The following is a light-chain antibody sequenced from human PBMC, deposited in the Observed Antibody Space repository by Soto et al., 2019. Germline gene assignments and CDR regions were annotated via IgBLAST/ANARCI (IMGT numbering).Light chain of an antibody. CDR1: QSVLYGSNNQNY. J-gene: IGKJ1*01. V-gene: IGKV4-1*01. CDR2: WAS. Sequence: DIVMTQSPDSLAVSLGERATINCKSSQSVLYGSNNQNYLAWYQQKPRQPPKLLIYWASTRESGVPDRFSGSGSGTDFTLTISSLQADDVAVYYFQQYYNTGTFGQGTKVEIK. CDR3: QQYYNTGT.